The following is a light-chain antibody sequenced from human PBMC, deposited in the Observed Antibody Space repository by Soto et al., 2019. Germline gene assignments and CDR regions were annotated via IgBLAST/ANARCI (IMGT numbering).Light chain of an antibody. CDR2: EVT. Sequence: QSALTQPPSASGSPGQSVTISCTGTSSDVGAYNYVSWYQQYPGKAPKLMIYEVTKRPSGVPDRFSCSKSGNTASLTVSGLQAEDEADYYGTSYVGNNIWVFGGGTKLTVL. CDR3: TSYVGNNIWV. CDR1: SSDVGAYNY. J-gene: IGLJ3*02. V-gene: IGLV2-8*01.